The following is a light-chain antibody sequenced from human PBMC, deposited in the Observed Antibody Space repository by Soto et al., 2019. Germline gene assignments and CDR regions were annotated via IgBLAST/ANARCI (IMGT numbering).Light chain of an antibody. V-gene: IGKV3-20*01. J-gene: IGKJ4*01. Sequence: EVVLTQSPGTLSLSPGERATLSCRASQSVSSSYLAWYRQKPGQAPRLLIDGESSRATGIPDRFSGSGSGTDFTLTISRLEPEDFALYYCQQYGSSPLTFGGGTKVEIK. CDR1: QSVSSSY. CDR3: QQYGSSPLT. CDR2: GES.